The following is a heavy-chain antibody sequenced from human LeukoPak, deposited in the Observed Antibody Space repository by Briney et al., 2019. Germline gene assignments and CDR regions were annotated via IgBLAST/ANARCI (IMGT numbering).Heavy chain of an antibody. Sequence: GGSLRLSCAASGFTFSSYSMNWVRQAPGKGLEWVSSISSSSSYIYYADSVKGRFTISRDNAKNSLYLQMNSLRAEDTAVYYCARAYSSGLYYYYYYGMDVWGQGTMVTVSS. V-gene: IGHV3-21*01. CDR2: ISSSSSYI. CDR3: ARAYSSGLYYYYYYGMDV. J-gene: IGHJ6*02. CDR1: GFTFSSYS. D-gene: IGHD6-19*01.